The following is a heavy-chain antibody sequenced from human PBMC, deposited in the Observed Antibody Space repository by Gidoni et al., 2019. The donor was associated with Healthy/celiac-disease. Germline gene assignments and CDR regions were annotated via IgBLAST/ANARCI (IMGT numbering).Heavy chain of an antibody. J-gene: IGHJ3*02. Sequence: QVQLVQSGAEVKKPGSSVKVSCKASGGTFSSYAISWVRQAPGQGLEWMGGIIPIFGTANYAQKFQGRVTITADESTSTAYMELSSLRSEDTAVYYCARDQGFVVVPAALDAFDIWGQGTMVTVSS. CDR1: GGTFSSYA. V-gene: IGHV1-69*01. CDR3: ARDQGFVVVPAALDAFDI. CDR2: IIPIFGTA. D-gene: IGHD2-2*01.